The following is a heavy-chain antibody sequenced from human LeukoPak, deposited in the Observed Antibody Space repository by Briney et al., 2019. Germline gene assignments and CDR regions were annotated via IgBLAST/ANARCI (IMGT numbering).Heavy chain of an antibody. Sequence: PGGSLRLSCTTPGITFGDYAMSWVRRAPGKGLEWVAFIRPKVYGGTTEYAASVKGRITLSRDDSKSIAYLQMDSLKTEDTAVYYCTGGNFWSGYWIDYWGQGTLVTVSS. J-gene: IGHJ4*02. CDR1: GITFGDYA. V-gene: IGHV3-49*04. CDR3: TGGNFWSGYWIDY. CDR2: IRPKVYGGTT. D-gene: IGHD3-3*01.